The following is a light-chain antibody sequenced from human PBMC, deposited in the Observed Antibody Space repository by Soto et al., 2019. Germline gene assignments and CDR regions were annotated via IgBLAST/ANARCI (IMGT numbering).Light chain of an antibody. J-gene: IGLJ1*01. Sequence: GISSDIGSYNRVSWYQQPPGTAPKLMIYEVNNRPSGVPDRFSGSTSGNTASLTISGLQAEDEADYYCSLYTTISVCVFGNGSKVTVL. V-gene: IGLV2-18*01. CDR2: EVN. CDR1: SSDIGSYNR. CDR3: SLYTTISVCV.